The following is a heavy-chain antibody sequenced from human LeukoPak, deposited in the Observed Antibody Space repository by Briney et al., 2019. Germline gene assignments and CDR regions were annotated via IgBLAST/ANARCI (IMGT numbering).Heavy chain of an antibody. CDR1: GGXFSSNA. CDR2: IIPIFGTP. J-gene: IGHJ4*02. V-gene: IGHV1-69*13. CDR3: ANRGGGGIGMGILGSYDF. Sequence: SVKVSCKAAGGXFSSNAISWVRQAPGQGLEWMGGIIPIFGTPNYAHNFQDRVTITAEESTSTAYMELSALRSEDTAVYYCANRGGGGIGMGILGSYDFWGQGTLVTVSS. D-gene: IGHD6-13*01.